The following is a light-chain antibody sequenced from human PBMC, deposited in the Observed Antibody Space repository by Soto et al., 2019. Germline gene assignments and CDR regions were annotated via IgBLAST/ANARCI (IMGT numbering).Light chain of an antibody. J-gene: IGKJ1*01. CDR1: QSISSY. CDR2: AAS. V-gene: IGKV1-39*01. Sequence: DIQMTQSPSSLSASVGDRVTITCRASQSISSYLNWYQQKPGKAPTRLIYAASSLQSGVPSRFSGSGSGTDCTLTISRLQPEDVATYYCQQSYSTPRTFGQGTKVDIK. CDR3: QQSYSTPRT.